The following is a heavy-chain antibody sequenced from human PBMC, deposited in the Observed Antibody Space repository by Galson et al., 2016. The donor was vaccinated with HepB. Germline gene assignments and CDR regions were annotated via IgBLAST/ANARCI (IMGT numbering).Heavy chain of an antibody. CDR2: IYHSGST. Sequence: LRLSCAASGFTFSSHGMNWIRQHPGKGLEWIWYIYHSGSTYYDPSLKSRVTISVDNSKNQFYLKLSSVTAADTAVYYCARDRSSGSGYFGYWGQGTLVTVSS. D-gene: IGHD3-10*01. CDR1: GFTFSSHG. J-gene: IGHJ4*02. CDR3: ARDRSSGSGYFGY. V-gene: IGHV4-31*02.